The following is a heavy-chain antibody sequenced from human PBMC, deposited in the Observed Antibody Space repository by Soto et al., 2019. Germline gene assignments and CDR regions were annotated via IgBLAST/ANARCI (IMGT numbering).Heavy chain of an antibody. J-gene: IGHJ6*02. CDR2: IIPIFGTA. Sequence: SVKVSCKASGGTFSSYAISWVRQAPGQGLEWMGGIIPIFGTANYAQKFQGRVTITADESTSTAYMELSSLRSEDTAVYYCARDKKGDSYGYYYYGMDVWGQGTTVTVSS. V-gene: IGHV1-69*13. CDR1: GGTFSSYA. CDR3: ARDKKGDSYGYYYYGMDV. D-gene: IGHD5-18*01.